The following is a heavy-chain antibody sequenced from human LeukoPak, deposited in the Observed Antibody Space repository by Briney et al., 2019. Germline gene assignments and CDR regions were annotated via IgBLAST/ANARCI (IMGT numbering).Heavy chain of an antibody. Sequence: ASVKVSCKASGYTFTGYYIHWVRQAPGQGRGWMGWINPNSGGTNYAQKFQGRVTMTRDTSISTAYMELSRLRSDDTAVYYCARTKRVGATSDYWGQGTLVTVSS. CDR1: GYTFTGYY. V-gene: IGHV1-2*02. CDR3: ARTKRVGATSDY. CDR2: INPNSGGT. J-gene: IGHJ4*02. D-gene: IGHD1-26*01.